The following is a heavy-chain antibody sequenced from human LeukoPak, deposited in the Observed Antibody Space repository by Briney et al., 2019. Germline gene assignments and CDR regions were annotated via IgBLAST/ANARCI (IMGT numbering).Heavy chain of an antibody. J-gene: IGHJ4*02. V-gene: IGHV1-18*01. CDR1: GYTFTSYG. CDR2: ISAYNGNT. Sequence: ASVKVSCKASGYTFTSYGISWVRQAPGQGLEWMGWISAYNGNTNYGQKLQGRVTMTTDTSTSTAYMELRSLRSDDTAVYYCARGGADFDWLLPIDYWGQGTLVTVSS. D-gene: IGHD3-9*01. CDR3: ARGGADFDWLLPIDY.